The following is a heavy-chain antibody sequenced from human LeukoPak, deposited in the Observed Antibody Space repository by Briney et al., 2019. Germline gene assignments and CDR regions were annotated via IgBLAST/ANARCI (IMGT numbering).Heavy chain of an antibody. D-gene: IGHD1-14*01. CDR3: AREGPDSRNLDS. CDR2: TYSGDTT. J-gene: IGHJ4*02. CDR1: GFIVRSNH. V-gene: IGHV3-66*01. Sequence: GGSLRLTCAAFGFIVRSNHINWVRQAPGKGLEWVSITYSGDTTYYADSVKGRFIISRDDSKNTLSLQMNDLTVEDMAVYYCAREGPDSRNLDSWGRGALVTVSS.